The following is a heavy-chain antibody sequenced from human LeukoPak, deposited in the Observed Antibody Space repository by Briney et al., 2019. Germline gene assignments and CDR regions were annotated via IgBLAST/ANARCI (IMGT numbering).Heavy chain of an antibody. V-gene: IGHV4-61*02. Sequence: TSETLSLTCTVSGGSISSGSYYWSWIRQPAGKGLEWIGRIYTSGSTNYNPSLKSRVTISVDTSKNQFSLKLSSVTAADTAVYYCARESAPIYDGGNIAFDIWGQGTMVTVSS. CDR1: GGSISSGSYY. CDR2: IYTSGST. D-gene: IGHD4-23*01. J-gene: IGHJ3*02. CDR3: ARESAPIYDGGNIAFDI.